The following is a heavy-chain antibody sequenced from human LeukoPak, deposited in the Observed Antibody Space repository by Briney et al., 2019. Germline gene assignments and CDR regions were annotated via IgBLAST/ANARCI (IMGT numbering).Heavy chain of an antibody. D-gene: IGHD3-16*01. CDR3: ARDPRRGVPDY. CDR2: IYYSGST. V-gene: IGHV4-39*07. CDR1: GGSISSSSYY. Sequence: SETLSLTCTVSGGSISSSSYYWGWIRQPPGKGLEWIGSIYYSGSTYYNPSLKSRVTISVDTSKNQFSLKLSSVTAADTAVYYCARDPRRGVPDYWGQGTLVTVSS. J-gene: IGHJ4*02.